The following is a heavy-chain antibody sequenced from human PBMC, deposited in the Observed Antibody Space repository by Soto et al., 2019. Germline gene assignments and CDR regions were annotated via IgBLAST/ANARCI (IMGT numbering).Heavy chain of an antibody. V-gene: IGHV3-7*01. CDR1: GFTFSSYW. CDR3: AREKAGKLKYYYYYYKDV. D-gene: IGHD6-19*01. Sequence: PGGSLRLSCAASGFTFSSYWMSWVRQAPGKGLEWVANIKQDGSEKYYVDSVKGRFTISRDNAKNSLYLQMNSLRAEDTAVYYCAREKAGKLKYYYYYYKDVWGKGTTVTV. CDR2: IKQDGSEK. J-gene: IGHJ6*03.